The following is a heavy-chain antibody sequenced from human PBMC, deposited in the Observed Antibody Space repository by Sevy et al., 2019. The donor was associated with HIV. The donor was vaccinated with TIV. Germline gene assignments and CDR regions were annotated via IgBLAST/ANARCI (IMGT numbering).Heavy chain of an antibody. Sequence: SETLSLTCTVSGGSISSYYWSWIRQPPGKGLEWIGYIYYSGSTNYNPSLKSRVTISVDTSKNQFSLKLSSVTAADTAVYYCARDPSRDYYDSSGTRGWFDPRGQGTLVTVSS. J-gene: IGHJ5*02. V-gene: IGHV4-59*01. CDR3: ARDPSRDYYDSSGTRGWFDP. CDR2: IYYSGST. D-gene: IGHD3-22*01. CDR1: GGSISSYY.